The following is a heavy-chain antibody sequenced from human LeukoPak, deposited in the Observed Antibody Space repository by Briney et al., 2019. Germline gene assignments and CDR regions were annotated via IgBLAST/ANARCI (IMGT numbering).Heavy chain of an antibody. Sequence: SETLSLTCTVSGASISSYYWSWIRQPAGKGLEWIGRIYSSGSTNDNPSLKSRVTISLDKSRNQFSLKLSSVTAADTAVYYCARDRRDHDNDIAYYFDYWGQGTQVIVSS. D-gene: IGHD5-24*01. CDR3: ARDRRDHDNDIAYYFDY. CDR1: GASISSYY. V-gene: IGHV4-4*07. CDR2: IYSSGST. J-gene: IGHJ4*02.